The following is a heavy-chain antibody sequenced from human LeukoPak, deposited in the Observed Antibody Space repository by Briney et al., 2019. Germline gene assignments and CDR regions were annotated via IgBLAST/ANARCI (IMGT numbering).Heavy chain of an antibody. CDR3: ARGPH. V-gene: IGHV4-61*02. J-gene: IGHJ4*02. CDR2: ISTSGTP. Sequence: PSETLSLTCTVSGDSISSGDYYWNWIRQPAGKRLEWIGRISTSGTPNYNPSFRGRLTISIDTSKNQFSLNLRSVTAAETGIYYCARGPHWGQGTLVTVSS. CDR1: GDSISSGDYY.